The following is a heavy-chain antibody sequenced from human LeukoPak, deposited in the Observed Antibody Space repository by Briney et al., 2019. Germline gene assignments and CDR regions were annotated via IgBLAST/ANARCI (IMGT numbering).Heavy chain of an antibody. V-gene: IGHV3-23*01. J-gene: IGHJ4*02. CDR2: ISGSGGST. CDR1: GFTFSSYA. Sequence: GGPLRLSCAASGFTFSSYAMSWVRQAPGKGLEWVSAISGSGGSTYYADSVKGRFTISRDNSKNTLYLQMNSLRAGDTAVYYCAKLGSWYYFDYWGQGTLVTVSS. D-gene: IGHD6-13*01. CDR3: AKLGSWYYFDY.